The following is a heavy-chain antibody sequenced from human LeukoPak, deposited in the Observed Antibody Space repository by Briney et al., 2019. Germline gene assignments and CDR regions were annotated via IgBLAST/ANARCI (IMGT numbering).Heavy chain of an antibody. Sequence: PGGSLRLSCAASGFTFSNYGMHWVRHAPGKGLEWVTFIWYDGSNKYYADSVKGRFIISRDNSKNTLYLQMNSLRAEDTAIYYCARDTTNSFDYWGQGTLVTVSS. J-gene: IGHJ4*02. V-gene: IGHV3-33*01. D-gene: IGHD1-1*01. CDR1: GFTFSNYG. CDR3: ARDTTNSFDY. CDR2: IWYDGSNK.